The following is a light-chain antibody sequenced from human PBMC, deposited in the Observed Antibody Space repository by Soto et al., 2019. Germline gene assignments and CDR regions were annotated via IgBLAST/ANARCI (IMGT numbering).Light chain of an antibody. V-gene: IGKV3-15*01. CDR2: GAS. J-gene: IGKJ1*01. Sequence: EIVMRQSPATLSVSPGERSSVSFGSSQSVSSNLAWYQQKPGQAPRLLIYGASTRATGIPARFSGSGSGTEFTLTISSLQSEDFAVYYCQQYNNWPPWTFGQGTKVDI. CDR3: QQYNNWPPWT. CDR1: QSVSSN.